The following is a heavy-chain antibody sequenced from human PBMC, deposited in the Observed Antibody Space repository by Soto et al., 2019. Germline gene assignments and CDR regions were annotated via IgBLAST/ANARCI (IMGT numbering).Heavy chain of an antibody. CDR1: GGSISSGGYS. Sequence: SETLSLTCAVSGGSISSGGYSWSWIRQPPGKGLEWIGYIYHSGSTYYNPSLKSRVTISVDKSKNQFSLKLSSVTAADTAVYYCARTGSVRYYYGSGSYYPHYYYYGMDVWGQGTTVTVSS. V-gene: IGHV4-30-2*01. D-gene: IGHD3-10*01. CDR2: IYHSGST. J-gene: IGHJ6*02. CDR3: ARTGSVRYYYGSGSYYPHYYYYGMDV.